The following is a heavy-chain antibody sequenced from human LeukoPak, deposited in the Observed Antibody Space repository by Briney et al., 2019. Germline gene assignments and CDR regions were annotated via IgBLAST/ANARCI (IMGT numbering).Heavy chain of an antibody. V-gene: IGHV4-39*07. CDR2: IYYSGST. CDR1: GGSISSSSYY. J-gene: IGHJ3*02. Sequence: SETLSLTCTVSGGSISSSSYYWGWIRQPPGKGLEWIGSIYYSGSTYYNPSLKSRVTISVDTSKNQFSLKLSSVTAADTAVYYCATPGDTAMVNAFDIWGQRTMVTVSS. D-gene: IGHD5-18*01. CDR3: ATPGDTAMVNAFDI.